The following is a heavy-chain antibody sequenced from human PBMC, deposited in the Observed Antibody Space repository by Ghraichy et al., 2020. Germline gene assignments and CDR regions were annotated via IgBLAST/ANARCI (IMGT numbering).Heavy chain of an antibody. CDR1: GFTFSSYA. CDR2: ISGSGGST. V-gene: IGHV3-23*01. J-gene: IGHJ4*02. CDR3: ARVAPPYYFDY. Sequence: GESLNISCAASGFTFSSYAMSWVRQAPGKGLEWVSAISGSGGSTYYADSVKGRFTISRDNSKNTLYLQMNSLRAEDTAVYYCARVAPPYYFDYWGQGTLVTVSS.